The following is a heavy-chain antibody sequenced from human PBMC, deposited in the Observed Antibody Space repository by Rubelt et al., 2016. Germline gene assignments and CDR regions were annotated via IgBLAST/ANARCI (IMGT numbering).Heavy chain of an antibody. CDR2: IKQDGSDK. D-gene: IGHD3-16*01. CDR1: GFTFSNYW. CDR3: ARDPLAHYGMDV. Sequence: GSLRLSCAASGFTFSNYWMSWVRQAPGKGLEWVANIKQDGSDKYYVDSVKGRFTISRDNAKNSVYLQMNSLRAEDTAVYYCARDPLAHYGMDVWGTGTTVTVSS. V-gene: IGHV3-7*01. J-gene: IGHJ6*04.